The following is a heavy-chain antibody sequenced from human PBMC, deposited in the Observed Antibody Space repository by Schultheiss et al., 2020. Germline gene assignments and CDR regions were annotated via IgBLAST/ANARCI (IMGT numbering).Heavy chain of an antibody. D-gene: IGHD6-19*01. V-gene: IGHV3-64*01. CDR3: AKGPVGWGLYFDY. Sequence: GGSLRLSCAASEFTFSDYWMSWVRQAPGKGLEYVSAISSNGGSTYYANSVKGRFTISRDNSKNTLYLQMNSLRAEDTAVYYCAKGPVGWGLYFDYWGQGTLVTVSS. CDR2: ISSNGGST. CDR1: EFTFSDYW. J-gene: IGHJ4*02.